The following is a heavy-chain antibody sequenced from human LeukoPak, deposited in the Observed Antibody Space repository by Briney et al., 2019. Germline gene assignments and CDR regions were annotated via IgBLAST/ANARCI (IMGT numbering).Heavy chain of an antibody. J-gene: IGHJ3*02. CDR2: INPNSGGT. CDR3: AREGDYYDSSGYYFGPGDDAFEI. CDR1: GYTFTGYY. Sequence: GASVKVSCKASGYTFTGYYMHWVRQAPGQGLEWMGWINPNSGGTNYAQKFQGRVTMTRDTSISTAYMELSRLRSDDTAVYYCAREGDYYDSSGYYFGPGDDAFEIWGQGTMVTVSS. V-gene: IGHV1-2*02. D-gene: IGHD3-22*01.